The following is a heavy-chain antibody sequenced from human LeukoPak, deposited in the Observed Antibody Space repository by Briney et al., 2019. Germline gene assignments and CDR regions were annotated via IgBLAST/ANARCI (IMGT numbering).Heavy chain of an antibody. Sequence: ASVKVSCKASGYTFTGYYMHWVRQAPGQGLEWKGWINPNSGGTNYAQKFQGRVTMTRDTSISTAYMELSRLRSDDTAVYYCARVSYSGYDFAFDIWGQGTMVTVSS. J-gene: IGHJ3*02. CDR2: INPNSGGT. CDR3: ARVSYSGYDFAFDI. D-gene: IGHD5-12*01. V-gene: IGHV1-2*02. CDR1: GYTFTGYY.